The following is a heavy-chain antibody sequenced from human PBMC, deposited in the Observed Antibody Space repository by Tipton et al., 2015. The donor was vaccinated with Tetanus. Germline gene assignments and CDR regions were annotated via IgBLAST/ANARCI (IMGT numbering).Heavy chain of an antibody. J-gene: IGHJ4*02. CDR1: GFTVSSNY. D-gene: IGHD3-22*01. Sequence: VQLVQSGGGLIQPGGSLRPSCAASGFTVSSNYMSWVRQAPGKGLEWVSVIYSGGSTYYADSVKGRFTISRDNSKNTLYLQMNSLRAEDTAVYYCARERGFSDSSGYYKYFDYWGQGTLVTVSS. CDR2: IYSGGST. CDR3: ARERGFSDSSGYYKYFDY. V-gene: IGHV3-53*01.